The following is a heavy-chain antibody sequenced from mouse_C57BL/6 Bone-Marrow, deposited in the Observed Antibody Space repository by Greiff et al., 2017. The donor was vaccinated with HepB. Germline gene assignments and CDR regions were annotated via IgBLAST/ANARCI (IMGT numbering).Heavy chain of an antibody. D-gene: IGHD2-4*01. CDR2: FHPYNDDT. Sequence: QVQLKESGAELVKPGASVKMSCKASGYTFTTYPIEWMKQNHGKSLEWIGNFHPYNDDTKYNEKFKGKATLTVEKSSSTVYLELSRLTSDDSAVYYCARGYYDYDGFDYWGQGTTLTVSS. CDR3: ARGYYDYDGFDY. J-gene: IGHJ2*01. CDR1: GYTFTTYP. V-gene: IGHV1-47*01.